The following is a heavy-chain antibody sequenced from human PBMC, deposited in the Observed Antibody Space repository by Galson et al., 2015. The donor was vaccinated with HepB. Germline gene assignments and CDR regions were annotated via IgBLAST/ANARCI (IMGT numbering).Heavy chain of an antibody. CDR2: ISWDGGST. Sequence: SLRLSCAASGFIFDDYTMQWVRQAPGKGLEWVSLISWDGGSTYYTDSVRGRFTISRDNSKSSLYLQLNSLKTEDTALYYCAKPHPDSSGWYPVYFDYWGQGTLVIVSS. D-gene: IGHD6-19*01. CDR1: GFIFDDYT. V-gene: IGHV3-43*01. CDR3: AKPHPDSSGWYPVYFDY. J-gene: IGHJ4*02.